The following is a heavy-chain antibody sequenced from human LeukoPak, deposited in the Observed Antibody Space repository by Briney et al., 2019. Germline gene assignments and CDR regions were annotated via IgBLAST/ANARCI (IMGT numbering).Heavy chain of an antibody. D-gene: IGHD1-26*01. Sequence: PGGSLRLSCAASGFTVSSNYMSWVRQAPGKGLEWVSSISSSSSYIYYADSVKGRFTISRDNAKNSLYLQMNSLRAEDTAVYYCARDRGATAASWGQGTLVTVSS. CDR2: ISSSSSYI. V-gene: IGHV3-21*01. CDR1: GFTVSSNY. CDR3: ARDRGATAAS. J-gene: IGHJ4*02.